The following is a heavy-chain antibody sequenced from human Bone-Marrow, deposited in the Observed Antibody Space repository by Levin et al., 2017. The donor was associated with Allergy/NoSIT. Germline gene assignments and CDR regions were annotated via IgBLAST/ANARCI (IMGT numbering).Heavy chain of an antibody. CDR1: GFTVSSNY. Sequence: GESLKISCAASGFTVSSNYMTWVRQAPGKGLEWVSLIYYAGSAYYADSVKGRFTSSRDNSKNTVYLQMNSLRDEDTAVYYCATENWNDESEHAFDIWGQGTMVTVSS. CDR3: ATENWNDESEHAFDI. D-gene: IGHD1-1*01. CDR2: IYYAGSA. J-gene: IGHJ3*02. V-gene: IGHV3-53*01.